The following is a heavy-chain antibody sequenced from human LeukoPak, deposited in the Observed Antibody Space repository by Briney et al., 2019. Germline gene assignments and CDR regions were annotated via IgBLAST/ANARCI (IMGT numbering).Heavy chain of an antibody. CDR2: ISAYNGNT. CDR3: ARYCSSTSCYSYYYYGMDV. V-gene: IGHV1-18*01. J-gene: IGHJ6*02. D-gene: IGHD2-2*02. CDR1: GYTFTSYG. Sequence: ASVKVSCKASGYTFTSYGISWVRQAPGQGLEWMGWISAYNGNTNYAQKLQGSVTMATDTSTSTAYMELRSLRSDDTAVYYCARYCSSTSCYSYYYYGMDVWGQGTTVTVSS.